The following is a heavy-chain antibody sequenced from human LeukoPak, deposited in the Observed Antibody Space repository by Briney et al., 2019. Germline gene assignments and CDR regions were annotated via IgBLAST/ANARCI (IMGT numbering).Heavy chain of an antibody. Sequence: GGSLRLSCAASGFTFSSYAMSWVRQAPGKGLEWVSAISGSGGSTYYADSVKGRFTISRDNSKNTLYLQMNSLRAEDTAVYYCARRASTERGHSYGLDYWGQGTLVTVSS. J-gene: IGHJ4*02. CDR1: GFTFSSYA. CDR3: ARRASTERGHSYGLDY. CDR2: ISGSGGST. V-gene: IGHV3-23*01. D-gene: IGHD5-18*01.